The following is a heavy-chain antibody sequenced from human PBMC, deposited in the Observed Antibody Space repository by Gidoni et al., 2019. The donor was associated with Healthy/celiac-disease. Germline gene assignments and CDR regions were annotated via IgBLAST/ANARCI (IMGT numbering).Heavy chain of an antibody. D-gene: IGHD3-22*01. CDR2: IYYSGST. Sequence: QEWIGSIYYSGSTYYNPSLKSRVTISVDTSKNQFSLKLSSVTAADTAVYYCARRARDDSYDHAFDIWGQGKMVTVSS. CDR3: ARRARDDSYDHAFDI. J-gene: IGHJ3*02. V-gene: IGHV4-39*01.